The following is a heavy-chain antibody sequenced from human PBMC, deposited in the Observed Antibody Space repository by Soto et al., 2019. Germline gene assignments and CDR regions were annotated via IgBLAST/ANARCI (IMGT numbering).Heavy chain of an antibody. CDR2: INPSGGST. D-gene: IGHD2-2*01. Sequence: QVQLVQSGAEVKKSGASVKVSCKASGYTFTSYYMHWVRQAPGQGLEWMGIINPSGGSTSYAQKFQGRVTMTRDTSTSTVYMELSSLRSEDTAVYYCARRHNGYCSSTSCPTHFDYWGQGTLVTVSS. V-gene: IGHV1-46*01. CDR3: ARRHNGYCSSTSCPTHFDY. CDR1: GYTFTSYY. J-gene: IGHJ4*02.